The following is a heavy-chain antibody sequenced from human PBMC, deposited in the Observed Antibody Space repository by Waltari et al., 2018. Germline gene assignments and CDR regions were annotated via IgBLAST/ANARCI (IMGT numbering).Heavy chain of an antibody. Sequence: QGRVTITADESTSTAYMELSSLRSEDTAVYYCARDVSSGEQPDRGDYWGQGTLVTVSS. J-gene: IGHJ4*02. V-gene: IGHV1-69*01. D-gene: IGHD6-13*01. CDR3: ARDVSSGEQPDRGDY.